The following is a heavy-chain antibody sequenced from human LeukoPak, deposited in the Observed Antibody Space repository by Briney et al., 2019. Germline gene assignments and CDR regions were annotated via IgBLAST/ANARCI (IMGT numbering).Heavy chain of an antibody. Sequence: ASVKVSCKASGYTFRDYYIHWVRQAPGQGLEWMGWINPYSGDTNSAQMFQGRVTMTRDTPITTAYMELRRLRSDDTAVYYCARNSPYYSYMDVWGKGTTVTVSS. CDR1: GYTFRDYY. J-gene: IGHJ6*03. V-gene: IGHV1-2*02. CDR3: ARNSPYYSYMDV. D-gene: IGHD2-21*01. CDR2: INPYSGDT.